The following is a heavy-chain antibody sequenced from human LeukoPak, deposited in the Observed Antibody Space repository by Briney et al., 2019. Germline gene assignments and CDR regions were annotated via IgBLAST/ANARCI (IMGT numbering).Heavy chain of an antibody. D-gene: IGHD3-10*01. J-gene: IGHJ4*02. CDR2: IKQDGSEK. Sequence: PGGSLRLSCAASGFTFSSYWMSWVRQAPGKGLEWVANIKQDGSEKYYVDSVKGRFTISRDNAKNSLYLQMNSLRAEDTAVYYCARVRVKARGVNSPDGTYYFDYWGQGTLVTVSS. CDR3: ARVRVKARGVNSPDGTYYFDY. V-gene: IGHV3-7*01. CDR1: GFTFSSYW.